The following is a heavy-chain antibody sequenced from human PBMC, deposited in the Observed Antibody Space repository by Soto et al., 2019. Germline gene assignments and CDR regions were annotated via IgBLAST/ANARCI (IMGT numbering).Heavy chain of an antibody. D-gene: IGHD3-3*01. CDR3: ATVITIFGVALRWFDP. CDR2: FDPEDGET. J-gene: IGHJ5*02. CDR1: GYTLTELS. V-gene: IGHV1-24*01. Sequence: GASVKVSCKVSGYTLTELSMHRVRQAPGKGLEWMGGFDPEDGETIYAQKFQGRVTMTEDTSTDTAYMELSSLRSEDTAVYYCATVITIFGVALRWFDPWGQGTLVTVSS.